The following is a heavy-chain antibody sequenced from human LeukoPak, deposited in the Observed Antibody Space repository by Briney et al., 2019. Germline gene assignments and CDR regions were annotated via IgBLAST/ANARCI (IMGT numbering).Heavy chain of an antibody. J-gene: IGHJ4*02. CDR3: AKGSPPGD. CDR1: GFTFSDYY. CDR2: ISTTSGFT. D-gene: IGHD3-16*01. Sequence: GGSLRLSCAASGFTFSDYYMTWIRRAPGKGLEWVSYISTTSGFTYYADSVRGRFTISRDNVKNSLYLQMNTLRPEDTAVYYCAKGSPPGDWGQGTLVTVSS. V-gene: IGHV3-11*05.